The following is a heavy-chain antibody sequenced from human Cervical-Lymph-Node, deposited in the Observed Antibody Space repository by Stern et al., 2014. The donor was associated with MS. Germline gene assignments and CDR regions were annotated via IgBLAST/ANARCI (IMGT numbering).Heavy chain of an antibody. Sequence: VQLGQSGSDLKNPGASVRVSCRASGYTFTDYAINWVRQAPGQGLEWMGWINPKTGKPTYDQGFTGRFVFYLDTSVSKTYLQMSGLKTEDTAVYYCARSLQRTGGDYWGQGTLVTVSS. J-gene: IGHJ4*02. D-gene: IGHD6-25*01. CDR2: INPKTGKP. CDR1: GYTFTDYA. CDR3: ARSLQRTGGDY. V-gene: IGHV7-4-1*02.